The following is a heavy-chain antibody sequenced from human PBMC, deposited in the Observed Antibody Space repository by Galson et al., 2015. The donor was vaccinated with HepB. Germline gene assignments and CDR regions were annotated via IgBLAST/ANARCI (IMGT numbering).Heavy chain of an antibody. J-gene: IGHJ5*02. CDR3: ASYCSGGSCYLGYNWFDP. Sequence: SETLSLTCAVYGGSFSGYYWSWIRQPPGKGLEWIGEINHSGSTNYNPSLKSRVTISVDTSKNQFSLRLSSVTAADTAVYYCASYCSGGSCYLGYNWFDPWGQGTLVTVSS. D-gene: IGHD2-15*01. CDR1: GGSFSGYY. V-gene: IGHV4-34*01. CDR2: INHSGST.